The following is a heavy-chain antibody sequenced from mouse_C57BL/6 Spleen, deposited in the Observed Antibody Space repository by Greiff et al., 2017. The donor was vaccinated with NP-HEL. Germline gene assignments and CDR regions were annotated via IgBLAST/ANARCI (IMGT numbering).Heavy chain of an antibody. CDR1: GYSITSGYY. D-gene: IGHD2-4*01. CDR3: ARDGAYDYDGWYFDV. CDR2: ISYDGSN. V-gene: IGHV3-6*01. Sequence: EVKLMESGPGLVKPSQSLSLTCSVTGYSITSGYYWNWIRQFPGNKLEWMGYISYDGSNNYNPSLKNRISITRDTSKNQFFLKLNSVTTEDTATYYCARDGAYDYDGWYFDVWGTGTTVTVSS. J-gene: IGHJ1*03.